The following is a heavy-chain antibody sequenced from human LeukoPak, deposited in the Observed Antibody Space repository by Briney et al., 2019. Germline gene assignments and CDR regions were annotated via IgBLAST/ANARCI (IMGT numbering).Heavy chain of an antibody. CDR2: ISGSGGST. J-gene: IGHJ6*03. CDR1: GFTFSSYA. CDR3: AKDTPYGGFYYCYYMDV. D-gene: IGHD4-23*01. V-gene: IGHV3-23*01. Sequence: GGSLRLSCAASGFTFSSYAMSWVRQAPGKGLEWVSAISGSGGSTYYADSVKGRFTISRDNSKNTLYLQMNSLRAEDTAVYYCAKDTPYGGFYYCYYMDVWGKGTTVTVSS.